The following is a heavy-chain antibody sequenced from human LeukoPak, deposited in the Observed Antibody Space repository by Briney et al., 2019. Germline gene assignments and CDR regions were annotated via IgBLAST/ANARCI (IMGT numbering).Heavy chain of an antibody. D-gene: IGHD5-24*01. V-gene: IGHV3-43*02. CDR2: ISGDGGST. CDR3: AKGRWLQWMYYFDY. Sequence: GGSLRLSCAASGFTFDDYAMHWVRQAPGKGLEWVSLISGDGGSTYYADSVKGRFTISRDNIKNSLYLQMNSLRTEDTALYYCAKGRWLQWMYYFDYWGQGTLVTVSS. CDR1: GFTFDDYA. J-gene: IGHJ4*02.